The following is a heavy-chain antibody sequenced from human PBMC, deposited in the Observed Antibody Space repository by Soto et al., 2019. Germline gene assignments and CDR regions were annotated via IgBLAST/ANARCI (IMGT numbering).Heavy chain of an antibody. CDR2: ISGSGDNT. Sequence: PGGSLRLSCAASGFTFSHFVMSWVRQAPGKGLEWVSSISGSGDNTFYADSVKGRFTISRVNSKSTVSLQINSLRAEDTAVYYCAKRFYNSSLPYGMDVWGQGTTVTVSS. CDR3: AKRFYNSSLPYGMDV. J-gene: IGHJ6*02. D-gene: IGHD3-10*01. CDR1: GFTFSHFV. V-gene: IGHV3-23*01.